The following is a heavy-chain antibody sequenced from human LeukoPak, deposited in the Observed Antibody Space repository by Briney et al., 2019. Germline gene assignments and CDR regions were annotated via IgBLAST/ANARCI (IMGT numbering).Heavy chain of an antibody. J-gene: IGHJ4*02. CDR2: IIPIFGTA. V-gene: IGHV1-69*05. Sequence: ASGKVSCKASGGTFSSYAISWVRQAPGQGLEWMGRIIPIFGTANYAQKFQGRVTITTDESTSTAYMELSSLRSEDTAVYYCARTYCTNGVCYYSSGWSFDYWGQGTLVTASS. CDR3: ARTYCTNGVCYYSSGWSFDY. D-gene: IGHD2-8*01. CDR1: GGTFSSYA.